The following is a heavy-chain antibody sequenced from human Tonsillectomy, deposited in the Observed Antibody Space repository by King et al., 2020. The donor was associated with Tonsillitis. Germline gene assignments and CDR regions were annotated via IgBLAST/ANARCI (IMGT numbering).Heavy chain of an antibody. CDR2: IGTAGDT. V-gene: IGHV3-13*01. CDR3: ARAAVASSGIIDY. Sequence: VQLVESGGGLVQPGGSLRLSCAASGFTFSSYDMHWVRQATGKGLEWVSAIGTAGDTYYPGSVKGRFTISRENAKNSLYLQMNSLRAGDTAVYYCARAAVASSGIIDYWGQGTLVTVSS. D-gene: IGHD6-19*01. J-gene: IGHJ4*02. CDR1: GFTFSSYD.